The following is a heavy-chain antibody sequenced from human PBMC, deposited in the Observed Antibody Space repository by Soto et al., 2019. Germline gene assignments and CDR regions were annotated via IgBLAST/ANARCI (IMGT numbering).Heavy chain of an antibody. CDR1: GFTFSSYS. CDR2: ISSGSSTL. CDR3: ARGQPNYSAFDS. V-gene: IGHV3-48*02. Sequence: GGSLRLSCAASGFTFSSYSMNWVRQAPGKGLEWVSYISSGSSTLDYADSVKGRFTISRDNAKNTLYLQMNSLSDEDTAMYYCARGQPNYSAFDSWGQGTLVTVSS. J-gene: IGHJ4*02. D-gene: IGHD4-4*01.